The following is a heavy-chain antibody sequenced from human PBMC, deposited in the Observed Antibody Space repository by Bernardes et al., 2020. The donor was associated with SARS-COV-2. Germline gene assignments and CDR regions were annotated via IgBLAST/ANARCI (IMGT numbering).Heavy chain of an antibody. CDR1: GYRFTIYW. J-gene: IGHJ6*02. Sequence: GESLKITCKVSGYRFTIYWIGWVRQMPGKGLEWMGIIYPGDSDTRYSLSFQGQVTISAVNSISTAYLQWSSLKASDTAMYYCARQGGDGYNYDYYGMDVWGQGTTVTVSS. V-gene: IGHV5-51*01. CDR3: ARQGGDGYNYDYYGMDV. CDR2: IYPGDSDT. D-gene: IGHD5-12*01.